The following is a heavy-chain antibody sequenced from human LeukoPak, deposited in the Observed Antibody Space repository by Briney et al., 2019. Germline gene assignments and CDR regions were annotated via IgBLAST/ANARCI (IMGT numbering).Heavy chain of an antibody. Sequence: ASVKVSCKASGYTFAGYFMHWVRQAPGLGLEWIGWINPNSGDTHYAQKFQDRVTMTRDTSISTAYMELKSLRSEDTAVYYCASKLAYYMDVWGKGTTVTVSS. J-gene: IGHJ6*03. V-gene: IGHV1-2*02. CDR2: INPNSGDT. CDR3: ASKLAYYMDV. CDR1: GYTFAGYF. D-gene: IGHD3-3*02.